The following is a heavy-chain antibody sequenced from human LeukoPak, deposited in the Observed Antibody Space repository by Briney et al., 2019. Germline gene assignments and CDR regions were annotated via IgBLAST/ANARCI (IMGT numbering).Heavy chain of an antibody. D-gene: IGHD4-17*01. J-gene: IGHJ3*02. CDR1: GGTFSSYV. CDR3: AKRERDDYGDYHAFDI. CDR2: IIPILGIA. V-gene: IGHV1-69*04. Sequence: SVKVSCKASGGTFSSYVISWVRQAPGQGLEWMGRIIPILGIANYAQKFQGRVTITADKSTSTAYMELSSLRSEDTAVYYCAKRERDDYGDYHAFDIWGQGTMVTVSS.